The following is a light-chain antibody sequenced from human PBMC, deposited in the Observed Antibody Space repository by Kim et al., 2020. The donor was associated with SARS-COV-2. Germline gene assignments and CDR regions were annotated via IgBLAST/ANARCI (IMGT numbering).Light chain of an antibody. CDR3: QTWGTGIRV. CDR1: SGHSSYG. CDR2: LYSDGSH. Sequence: ASVKLTCTLSSGHSSYGIAWHQQQPEKGPRYLMKLYSDGSHSKGDGIPDRFSGSSSGAERYLTISSPQSEDEADYYCQTWGTGIRVFGGGTKLTVL. V-gene: IGLV4-69*01. J-gene: IGLJ3*02.